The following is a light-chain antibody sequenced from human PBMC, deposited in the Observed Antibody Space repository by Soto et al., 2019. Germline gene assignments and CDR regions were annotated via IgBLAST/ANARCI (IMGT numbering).Light chain of an antibody. Sequence: EIVLTQSPDTLSLSPGERATLSCRASQSVSSTFLAWYQQKPGQAPRVLIYGSSVRAAGIPDRFSGSGSGTDFTLTINRLEPEDFAVYYCQQYDSSRTFGQGTKVEMK. CDR2: GSS. V-gene: IGKV3-20*01. CDR1: QSVSSTF. J-gene: IGKJ1*01. CDR3: QQYDSSRT.